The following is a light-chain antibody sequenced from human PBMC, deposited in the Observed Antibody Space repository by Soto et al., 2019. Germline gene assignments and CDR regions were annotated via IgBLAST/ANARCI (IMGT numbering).Light chain of an antibody. Sequence: DIQMTQAPSTLSASVGDRVTITCRASQSISSWLAWYQQKTGKAAKQLIYKASTLESGVPPRFSGSGSGKEFTLTISSLQPDDCATYYCQQDNSYSWTLGHGTKVEL. CDR1: QSISSW. V-gene: IGKV1-5*03. CDR2: KAS. J-gene: IGKJ1*01. CDR3: QQDNSYSWT.